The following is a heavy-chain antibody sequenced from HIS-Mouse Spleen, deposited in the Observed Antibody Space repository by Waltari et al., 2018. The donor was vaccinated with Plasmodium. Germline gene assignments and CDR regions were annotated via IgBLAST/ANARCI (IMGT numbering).Heavy chain of an antibody. CDR2: IYSGGST. Sequence: EVQLVETGGGLIQPGGSLRLSCAASGFTVSSNYMSWVRQAPGKGLEGVSGIYSGGSTYYADSVKGRFTISRDNSKNTLYLQMNSLRAEDTAVYYCARAAIAWGSPYYFDYWGQGTLVTVSS. V-gene: IGHV3-53*02. CDR1: GFTVSSNY. CDR3: ARAAIAWGSPYYFDY. D-gene: IGHD7-27*01. J-gene: IGHJ4*02.